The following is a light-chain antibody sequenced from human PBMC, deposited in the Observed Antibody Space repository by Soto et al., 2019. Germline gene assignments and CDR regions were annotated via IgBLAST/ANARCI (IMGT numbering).Light chain of an antibody. CDR3: RQRYNWPLT. CDR2: DAS. J-gene: IGKJ4*01. Sequence: IVLTQSPATLSLSPGERATLSCKASQSISNSLGWFQQKPGQAPRLLIEDASNRATGIPARFTGSGSGSDFTLTISSLEPEDFGVYYCRQRYNWPLTFGGGTKVEIK. V-gene: IGKV3-11*01. CDR1: QSISNS.